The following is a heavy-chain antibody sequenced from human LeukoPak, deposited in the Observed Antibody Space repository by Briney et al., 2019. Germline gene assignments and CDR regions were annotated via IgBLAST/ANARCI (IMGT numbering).Heavy chain of an antibody. J-gene: IGHJ3*02. Sequence: GGTLRLSCAASGITFSSYGMSWVRQAPGKGLEWVSSISSSSSYIYYADSVKGRFTISRDNAKNSLYLQMNSLRAEDTAVYYCARVPFTYGDYGHDAFDIWGQGTMVTVSS. D-gene: IGHD4-17*01. CDR3: ARVPFTYGDYGHDAFDI. CDR2: ISSSSSYI. V-gene: IGHV3-21*01. CDR1: GITFSSYG.